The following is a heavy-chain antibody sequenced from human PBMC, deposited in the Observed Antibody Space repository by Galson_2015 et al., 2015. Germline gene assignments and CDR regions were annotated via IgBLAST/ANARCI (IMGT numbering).Heavy chain of an antibody. CDR1: GYTFTSYW. Sequence: QSGAEVKKPGESLKTSCKGSGYTFTSYWIGWVRQMPGKGLEWMGIIYPGDSETRYSPSFQGQVTISADESISTAYLQWSSLQASDTAMYYCARRGMYCSSTICSESDRDSRDHFDYWGQGTLVTVSS. CDR3: ARRGMYCSSTICSESDRDSRDHFDY. V-gene: IGHV5-51*01. D-gene: IGHD2-2*01. J-gene: IGHJ4*02. CDR2: IYPGDSET.